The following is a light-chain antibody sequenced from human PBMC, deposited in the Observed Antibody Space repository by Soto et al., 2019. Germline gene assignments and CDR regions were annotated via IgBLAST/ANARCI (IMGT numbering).Light chain of an antibody. Sequence: EIVMTQSPATLSVSPGERATLSCRASQSVSINLAWFQQKPGQAPRLLIYGASSRATGIPDRFSGSGSGTDFTLTISRLEPEDFAVYYCQQYGSSPPTFGQGTKVDIK. V-gene: IGKV3-20*01. CDR1: QSVSIN. CDR3: QQYGSSPPT. J-gene: IGKJ1*01. CDR2: GAS.